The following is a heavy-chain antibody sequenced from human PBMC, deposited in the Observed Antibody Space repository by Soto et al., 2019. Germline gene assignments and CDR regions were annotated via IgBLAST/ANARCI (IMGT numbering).Heavy chain of an antibody. D-gene: IGHD6-13*01. V-gene: IGHV3-33*01. CDR3: ASLASGYSSSWQEAFDY. J-gene: IGHJ4*02. CDR2: IWYDGSNK. Sequence: PGGSLRLSCAASGFTFSSYGMHWVRQAPGKGLEWVAVIWYDGSNKYYADSVKGRFTISRDNSKNTLYLQMNSLRAEDTAVYYCASLASGYSSSWQEAFDYWGQGTLVTVSS. CDR1: GFTFSSYG.